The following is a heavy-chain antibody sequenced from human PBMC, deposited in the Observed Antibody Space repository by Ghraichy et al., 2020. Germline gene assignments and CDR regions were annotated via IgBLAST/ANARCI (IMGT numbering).Heavy chain of an antibody. V-gene: IGHV4-38-2*02. D-gene: IGHD3-22*01. Sequence: QTLSLTCTVSGYSISSGYFWGWIRQPPGKGLEWIANIFRSGGTFYNPSLKSRVTISVNTSENQISLQLSSVTAADTAVYFCARGRLIYYDSSGSYIDYWGQGTQVTVSS. J-gene: IGHJ4*02. CDR3: ARGRLIYYDSSGSYIDY. CDR1: GYSISSGYF. CDR2: IFRSGGT.